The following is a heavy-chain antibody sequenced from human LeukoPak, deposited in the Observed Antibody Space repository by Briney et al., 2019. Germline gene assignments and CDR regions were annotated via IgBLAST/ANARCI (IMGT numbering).Heavy chain of an antibody. V-gene: IGHV4-4*09. CDR1: GDSISSYY. CDR2: IYTSGST. J-gene: IGHJ4*02. Sequence: SETLSLTCTVSGDSISSYYWSWIRQPPGKGLEWIGYIYTSGSTNYNPSLKSRVTKSVDTSKNQFSLKLSSVTAADTAVYYCARLHLYCSSTSCYTGIFDYWGQGTLVTVSS. CDR3: ARLHLYCSSTSCYTGIFDY. D-gene: IGHD2-2*02.